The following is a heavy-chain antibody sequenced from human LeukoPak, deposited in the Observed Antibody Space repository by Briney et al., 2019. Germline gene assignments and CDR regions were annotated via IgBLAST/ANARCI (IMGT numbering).Heavy chain of an antibody. D-gene: IGHD5-24*01. V-gene: IGHV4-34*01. CDR2: INQSGST. CDR1: GGSFSGYY. CDR3: ARVAEMATTGDY. Sequence: SETLSLTCAVYGGSFSGYYWSWIRQPPGKGLEWIGEINQSGSTNYNPSLKSRVTISVDTSKNQFSLKLSSVTAADTAVYYCARVAEMATTGDYWGQGTLVTVSS. J-gene: IGHJ4*02.